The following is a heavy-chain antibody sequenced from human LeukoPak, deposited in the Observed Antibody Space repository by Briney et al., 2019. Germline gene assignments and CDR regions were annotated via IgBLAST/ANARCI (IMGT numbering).Heavy chain of an antibody. J-gene: IGHJ4*02. Sequence: GGSLRLSCAASGFTFSSYGMSWVRQAPGKGLEWVSAVRNSGGSRYYEDSVKGRFTISRDNSKNTLYLKMNSLTAEDTALYYCAKGYGSSWYQYFFDYWGEGTLVTVSS. D-gene: IGHD6-13*01. CDR1: GFTFSSYG. V-gene: IGHV3-23*01. CDR3: AKGYGSSWYQYFFDY. CDR2: VRNSGGSR.